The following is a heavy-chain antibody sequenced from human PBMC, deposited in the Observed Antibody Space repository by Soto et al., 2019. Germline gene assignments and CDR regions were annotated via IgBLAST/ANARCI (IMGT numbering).Heavy chain of an antibody. CDR2: ISSSSSTI. V-gene: IGHV3-48*01. CDR1: GFTFSSYS. CDR3: AREGNYDFWSGYYRVVGLDAFDI. J-gene: IGHJ3*02. D-gene: IGHD3-3*01. Sequence: AGGSLRLSCAASGFTFSSYSMNWVRQAPGKGLEWVSYISSSSSTIYYADSVKGRFTISRDNAKNSLYLQMNSLRAEDTAVYYCAREGNYDFWSGYYRVVGLDAFDIWGQGTMVTVSS.